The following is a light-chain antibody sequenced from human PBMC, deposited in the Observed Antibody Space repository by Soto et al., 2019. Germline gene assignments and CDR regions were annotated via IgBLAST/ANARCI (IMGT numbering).Light chain of an antibody. CDR1: TSDVVNYNY. V-gene: IGLV2-14*03. CDR3: ISFRTTGTLIM. CDR2: EVN. Sequence: QSALTQPASVSGSPGQSVTISCTGSTSDVVNYNYVSWYQQHPGKAPKLIISEVNRRPSGVSSRFSGSRSANTASLTISGLQAEDEAHYYCISFRTTGTLIMFGGGTKLTVL. J-gene: IGLJ3*02.